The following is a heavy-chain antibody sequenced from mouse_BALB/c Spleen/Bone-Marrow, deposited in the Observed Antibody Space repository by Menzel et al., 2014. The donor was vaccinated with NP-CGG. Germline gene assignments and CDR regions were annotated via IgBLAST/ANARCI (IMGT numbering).Heavy chain of an antibody. Sequence: EVKLMESGGGLVKPGGSLKLSCAASGFTFSSYTMSWVRQTPKKRLEWVATISSGGSYTYYPDSVKGRFTISRDNAKNTLYLQMSSLKSEDTAMYYCTREDTNWDFDYWGQGTTLTVSS. CDR2: ISSGGSYT. CDR3: TREDTNWDFDY. V-gene: IGHV5-6-4*01. D-gene: IGHD4-1*01. CDR1: GFTFSSYT. J-gene: IGHJ2*01.